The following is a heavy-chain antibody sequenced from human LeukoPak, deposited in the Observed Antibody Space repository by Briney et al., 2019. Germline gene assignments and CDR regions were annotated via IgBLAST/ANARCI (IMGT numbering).Heavy chain of an antibody. D-gene: IGHD3-22*01. J-gene: IGHJ3*02. CDR2: ISGSGGST. Sequence: GGSLRLSCAASGFTFSSYAMSWVRQAPGNGLEWVSAISGSGGSTYYADSVKGRFTISRDNSKNTLYLQTNSLRAEDTAVYYCAKGRLHDSSGVDAFDIWGQGTMVTVSS. CDR3: AKGRLHDSSGVDAFDI. CDR1: GFTFSSYA. V-gene: IGHV3-23*01.